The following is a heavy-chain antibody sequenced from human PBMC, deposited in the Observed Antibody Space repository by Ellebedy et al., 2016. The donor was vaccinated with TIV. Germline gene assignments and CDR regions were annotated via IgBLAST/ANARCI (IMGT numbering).Heavy chain of an antibody. Sequence: GGSLRLSXAAPGFTLSAYSLNWVRQAPGKGLEWLSYISTTSHKIYHADSVKGRFIISRDNAKESLYLEMNSLRVEDTAVYYCTRDCGAVDCSSTIWGQGTLVTVSS. CDR2: ISTTSHKI. J-gene: IGHJ4*02. CDR3: TRDCGAVDCSSTI. CDR1: GFTLSAYS. D-gene: IGHD2-2*01. V-gene: IGHV3-48*01.